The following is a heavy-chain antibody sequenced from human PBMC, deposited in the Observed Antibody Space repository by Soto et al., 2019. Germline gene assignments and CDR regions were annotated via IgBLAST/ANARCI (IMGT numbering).Heavy chain of an antibody. CDR1: GFTFSDEW. V-gene: IGHV3-21*01. D-gene: IGHD1-26*01. J-gene: IGHJ6*02. CDR3: AISGSPQGYYYYGMDV. CDR2: ISSSSSYI. Sequence: EVQLVESGGGLVQPGGSLRLSCATSGFTFSDEWMHWVRQAPGKGLVWVSSISSSSSYIYYADSVKGRFTISRDNAKNSLYLQMNSLRAEDTAVYYCAISGSPQGYYYYGMDVWGQGTTVTVSS.